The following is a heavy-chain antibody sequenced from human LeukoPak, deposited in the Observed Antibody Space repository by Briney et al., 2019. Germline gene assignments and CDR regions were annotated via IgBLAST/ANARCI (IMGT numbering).Heavy chain of an antibody. CDR2: ISSSSSTI. Sequence: GGSLRLSCAASGFTFSSYSMNWVRQAPGKGLEWVSYISSSSSTIYYADSVKGRFTISRDNAKNSLYLQMNGLRAEDTAVCYCARGRMDVWGKGTTVTVSS. V-gene: IGHV3-48*04. CDR3: ARGRMDV. J-gene: IGHJ6*03. CDR1: GFTFSSYS.